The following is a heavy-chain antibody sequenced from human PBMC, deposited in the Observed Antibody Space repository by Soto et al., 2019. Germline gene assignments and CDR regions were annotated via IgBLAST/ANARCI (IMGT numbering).Heavy chain of an antibody. D-gene: IGHD7-27*01. CDR2: IPNNGSP. CDR1: GGPVRTGSYH. J-gene: IGHJ4*02. Sequence: SETLSLTCSVSGGPVRTGSYHWSWIRQPPGKGLEWIGFIPNNGSPDYNPSLKSRVVVSIDRSKNQFSLKVNSVTAADTAVYFCARIGWGGDSWGQGTLVTVSS. CDR3: ARIGWGGDS. V-gene: IGHV4-61*01.